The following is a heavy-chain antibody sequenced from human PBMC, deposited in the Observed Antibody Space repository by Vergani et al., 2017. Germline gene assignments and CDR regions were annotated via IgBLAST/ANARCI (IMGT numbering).Heavy chain of an antibody. CDR1: GGTFSSYA. J-gene: IGHJ4*02. D-gene: IGHD7-27*01. CDR3: ATPKTGGGSYFDY. CDR2: IIPIFGTA. Sequence: QVQLVQSGAEVKKPGSSVKVSCKASGGTFSSYAFSWVRQAPGQGLEWMGGIIPIFGTANYAQKFQGRVTISAVESTSTAYMELSSLRSGDTAVYYCATPKTGGGSYFDYWGQGTLVTVSS. V-gene: IGHV1-69*12.